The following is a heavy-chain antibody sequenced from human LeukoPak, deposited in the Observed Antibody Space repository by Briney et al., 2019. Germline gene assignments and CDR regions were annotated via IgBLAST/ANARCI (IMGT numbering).Heavy chain of an antibody. V-gene: IGHV1-69*13. D-gene: IGHD6-19*01. J-gene: IGHJ4*02. CDR2: IIPMFGIA. Sequence: GASVTVSFTASGGTFSRYAISWVRQAPGQGLEWMGGIIPMFGIANYAQKFQGRVTITADESTSTAYMELSSLRSEDTAVYYCARDRPYTGGWRGFDYWGQGTLVTVSS. CDR1: GGTFSRYA. CDR3: ARDRPYTGGWRGFDY.